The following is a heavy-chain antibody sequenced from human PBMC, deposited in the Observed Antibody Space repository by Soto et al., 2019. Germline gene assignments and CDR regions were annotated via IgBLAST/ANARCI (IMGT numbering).Heavy chain of an antibody. CDR2: IKQDGSQK. CDR1: GLTFSSYW. Sequence: GGSLRLSCAASGLTFSSYWMSWVRQAPGKGLEWVANIKQDGSQKYYVDSVKGRFTISRDNAKNSLYLQMNSLRVADTAVYYCASAYYYDSSGYSPGGYWGQGTLVTVSS. D-gene: IGHD3-22*01. J-gene: IGHJ4*02. V-gene: IGHV3-7*01. CDR3: ASAYYYDSSGYSPGGY.